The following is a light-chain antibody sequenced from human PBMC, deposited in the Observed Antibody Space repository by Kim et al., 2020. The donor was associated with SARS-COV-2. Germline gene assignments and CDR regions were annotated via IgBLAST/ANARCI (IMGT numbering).Light chain of an antibody. CDR2: KAS. J-gene: IGKJ3*01. CDR3: QQYKSYSCFS. V-gene: IGKV1-5*03. CDR1: QSVRSW. Sequence: DIQMTQSPSTLSASVGDRVTITCRASQSVRSWLAWYQQKPGKAPKLLIHKASSLQSGVPSRFSGSGSGTEFTLTISSLQPDDFATHFCQQYKSYSCFSFGPGTKVNI.